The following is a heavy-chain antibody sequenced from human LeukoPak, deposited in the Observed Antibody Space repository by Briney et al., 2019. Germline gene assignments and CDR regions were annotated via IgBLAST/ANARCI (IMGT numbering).Heavy chain of an antibody. Sequence: ASVKVSCKASGYTFTGYDMHWVRQAPGQGLEWMGWINPNNGDTNYAQKFQGRVTMTRDTSITTAYMELSRLTSDDTALYYCARTYYFGSGTYYDYWGQGTLVTVSS. CDR3: ARTYYFGSGTYYDY. J-gene: IGHJ4*02. V-gene: IGHV1-2*02. CDR2: INPNNGDT. D-gene: IGHD3-10*01. CDR1: GYTFTGYD.